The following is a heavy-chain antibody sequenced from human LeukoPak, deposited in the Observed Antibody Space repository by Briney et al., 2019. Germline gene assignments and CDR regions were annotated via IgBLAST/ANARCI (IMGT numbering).Heavy chain of an antibody. J-gene: IGHJ5*02. Sequence: SETLSLTCTVSGGSISSSSYYWGWIRQPPGKGLEWIGSIYYSGSTYYNPSLKSRVTISVDASKNQFSLKLSSVTAADTAVYYCARVSMIVAPENWFDPWGQGTLVTVSS. CDR3: ARVSMIVAPENWFDP. CDR2: IYYSGST. V-gene: IGHV4-39*07. D-gene: IGHD3-22*01. CDR1: GGSISSSSYY.